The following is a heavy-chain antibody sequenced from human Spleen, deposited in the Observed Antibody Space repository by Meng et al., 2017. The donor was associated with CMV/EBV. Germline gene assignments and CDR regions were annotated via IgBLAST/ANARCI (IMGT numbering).Heavy chain of an antibody. CDR2: IYSGGSST. D-gene: IGHD2-2*01. CDR1: GFSFSSYA. CDR3: VKDDSTSWYSTWFDP. J-gene: IGHJ5*02. Sequence: SGFSFSSYAMRWVRQAPGKGLGWVSVIYSGGSSTYYADSVKGRFTISRDNSNNMLYLEMNSLRVEDTATYYCVKDDSTSWYSTWFDPWGQGTLVTSPQ. V-gene: IGHV3-23*03.